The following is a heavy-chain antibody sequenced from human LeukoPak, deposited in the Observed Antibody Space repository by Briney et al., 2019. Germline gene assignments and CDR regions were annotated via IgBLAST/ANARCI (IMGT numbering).Heavy chain of an antibody. Sequence: GGSLRLSCAASGFTFSNYPMNWVRQAPGKGLEWVSYIGSGGSPIYYADSVRGRFSIFRDNAKNPLYLQMSSLRAEDTAVYYCARVRYNSGYIFDYWGQGTLVTVSS. CDR1: GFTFSNYP. CDR3: ARVRYNSGYIFDY. J-gene: IGHJ4*02. CDR2: IGSGGSPI. V-gene: IGHV3-48*03. D-gene: IGHD5-18*01.